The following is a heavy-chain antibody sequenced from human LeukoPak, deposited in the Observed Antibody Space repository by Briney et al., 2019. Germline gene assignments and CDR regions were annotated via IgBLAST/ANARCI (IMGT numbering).Heavy chain of an antibody. CDR1: GFTFSSYA. J-gene: IGHJ4*02. Sequence: GGSLRLSCAASGFTFSSYAMHRVRQAPGKGLEWVAVISYDGSNKYYADSVKGRFTISRDNSKNTLYLQMNSLRAEDTAVYYCASTPGDDYWGQGTLVTVSS. CDR3: ASTPGDDY. CDR2: ISYDGSNK. V-gene: IGHV3-30*04. D-gene: IGHD3-16*01.